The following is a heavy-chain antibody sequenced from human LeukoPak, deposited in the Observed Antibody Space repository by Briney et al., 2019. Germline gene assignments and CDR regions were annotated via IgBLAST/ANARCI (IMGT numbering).Heavy chain of an antibody. CDR1: GGSISSYY. CDR3: ARNDRATVVMGGAFDI. V-gene: IGHV4-59*01. J-gene: IGHJ3*02. CDR2: IYYSGST. Sequence: SETLSLTCTVSGGSISSYYWSWIRQPPGKGLEWIGYIYYSGSTNYNPSLKSRVTISVDTSKNQFSLKLSSVTAADTAVYYCARNDRATVVMGGAFDIWGQGTMVTVSS. D-gene: IGHD4-23*01.